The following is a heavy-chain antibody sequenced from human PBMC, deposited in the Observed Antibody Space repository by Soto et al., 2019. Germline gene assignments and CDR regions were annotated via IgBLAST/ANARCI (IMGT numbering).Heavy chain of an antibody. CDR2: IYYSGST. Sequence: PSETLSLTCTVSGGSISSYYWSWIRQPPGKGLEWIGYIYYSGSTNYNPSLKSRVTISVDTSKNQFSLKLSSVTAADTAVYYCARAIGLTENYYFDYWGQGTLVTVSS. J-gene: IGHJ4*02. CDR1: GGSISSYY. D-gene: IGHD3-16*01. CDR3: ARAIGLTENYYFDY. V-gene: IGHV4-59*01.